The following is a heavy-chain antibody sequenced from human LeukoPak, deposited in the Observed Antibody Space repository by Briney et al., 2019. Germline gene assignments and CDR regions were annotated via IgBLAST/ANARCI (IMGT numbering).Heavy chain of an antibody. Sequence: ASVKVSCEASGYTFNRYGMNWVRQAPGRGLEWMGWINTNTGNPTYAQGFTGRFVFSLDTSVSTAYLQINSLKAEDTAVYYCARDSISGSYVHYDDWGQGTLVTVSS. CDR1: GYTFNRYG. D-gene: IGHD1-26*01. CDR2: INTNTGNP. J-gene: IGHJ4*02. CDR3: ARDSISGSYVHYDD. V-gene: IGHV7-4-1*02.